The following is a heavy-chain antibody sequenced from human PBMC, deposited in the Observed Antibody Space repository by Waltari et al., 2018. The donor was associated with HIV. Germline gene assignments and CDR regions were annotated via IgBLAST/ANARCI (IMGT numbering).Heavy chain of an antibody. V-gene: IGHV1-2*02. J-gene: IGHJ4*02. CDR1: GYTFTGYY. CDR2: INPNSGGT. Sequence: QVQLVQSGAEVKKPGASVKVSCKASGYTFTGYYMHWVRQAPGQGLEWMGWINPNSGGTNYAQKLQGRVTMTRDTSISTAYMELSRLRSDDTAVYYCARDRDRGSDYWGQGTLVTVSS. CDR3: ARDRDRGSDY. D-gene: IGHD2-15*01.